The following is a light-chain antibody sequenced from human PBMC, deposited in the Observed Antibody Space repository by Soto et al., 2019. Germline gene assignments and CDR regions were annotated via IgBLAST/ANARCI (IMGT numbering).Light chain of an antibody. CDR3: QHYDDSQGLT. Sequence: EIVLTQSPGTLSLSPGERASLSRRASQSVSSNYLAWYQQKSGQAPSLLIYDVSSRATGIPERFSGSGSGTDFTLIISRLEPEDSAVFYGQHYDDSQGLTFGGGTKVDIK. V-gene: IGKV3-20*01. CDR2: DVS. J-gene: IGKJ4*01. CDR1: QSVSSNY.